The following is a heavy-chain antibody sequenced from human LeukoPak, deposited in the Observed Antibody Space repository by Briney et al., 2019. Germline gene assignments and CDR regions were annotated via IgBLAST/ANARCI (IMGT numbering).Heavy chain of an antibody. CDR3: ATYDKPTPPAY. CDR1: GFTVSSNY. D-gene: IGHD3-22*01. V-gene: IGHV3-53*01. Sequence: GGSLRLSCAVSGFTVSSNYMSWVRLAPGQGREWVSSIYSGGTASYADPVKSRFTISRDNSNNTLYLQMNSLRAEDTAMYYCATYDKPTPPAYWGQGILVTVAS. J-gene: IGHJ4*02. CDR2: IYSGGTA.